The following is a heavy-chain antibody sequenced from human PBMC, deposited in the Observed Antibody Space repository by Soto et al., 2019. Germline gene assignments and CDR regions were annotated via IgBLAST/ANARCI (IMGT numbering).Heavy chain of an antibody. CDR1: GFTFSSYW. CDR3: ARVGGVVVVVAATGAIFDY. D-gene: IGHD2-15*01. CDR2: IKQDGSEK. J-gene: IGHJ4*02. Sequence: GGSLRLSCAASGFTFSSYWMSWVRQAPGKGLEWVANIKQDGSEKYYVDSVKGRFTISRDNAKNSLYLQMNSLRAEDTAVYYCARVGGVVVVVAATGAIFDYWGQGTLVTVSS. V-gene: IGHV3-7*01.